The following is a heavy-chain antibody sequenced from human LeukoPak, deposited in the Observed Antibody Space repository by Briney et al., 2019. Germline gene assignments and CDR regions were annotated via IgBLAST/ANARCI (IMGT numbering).Heavy chain of an antibody. J-gene: IGHJ4*02. V-gene: IGHV3-66*02. CDR1: GFTVISNY. CDR2: IYSGSTT. Sequence: GGSLRLSCAVSGFTVISNYMSWVRQAPGKGLEWVSVIYSGSTTYYADSVKGRFTISRDNSKDTLYLQMNSLRAEDTAVYYCARVDSGRYYFDYWGQGTLVTVSS. D-gene: IGHD6-19*01. CDR3: ARVDSGRYYFDY.